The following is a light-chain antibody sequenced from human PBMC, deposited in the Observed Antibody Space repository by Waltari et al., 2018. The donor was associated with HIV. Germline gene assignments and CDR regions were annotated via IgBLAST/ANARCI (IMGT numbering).Light chain of an antibody. J-gene: IGLJ2*01. CDR2: RNN. V-gene: IGLV1-47*01. CDR3: AAWVGSRSVV. CDR1: SSNIGSTY. Sequence: QSVLTQPPSASGTPGQRVTISCSGSSSNIGSTYVYWYQQFPGTAPKLLIYRNNLPPSVSPVLCSGSNSGTSASLASVVLRSGDEAGYYCAAWVGSRSVVVGGGTKLTDL.